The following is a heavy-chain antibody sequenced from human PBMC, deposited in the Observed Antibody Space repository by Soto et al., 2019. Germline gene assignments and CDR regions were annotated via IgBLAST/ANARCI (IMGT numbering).Heavy chain of an antibody. CDR3: ARLSRWFDP. CDR1: GGSISSYY. Sequence: SETLSLTCAVSGGSISSYYWSWIRQPPGKGLEWIGYIYYSGSTNYNPSLKSRVTISVDTSKNQFSLKLSSVTAADTAVYYCARLSRWFDPWGQGTLVTVSS. V-gene: IGHV4-59*01. J-gene: IGHJ5*02. CDR2: IYYSGST.